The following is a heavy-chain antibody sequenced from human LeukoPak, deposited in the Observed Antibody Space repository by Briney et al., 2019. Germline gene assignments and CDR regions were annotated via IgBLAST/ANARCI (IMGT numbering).Heavy chain of an antibody. V-gene: IGHV3-21*01. D-gene: IGHD3-22*01. J-gene: IGHJ4*02. CDR1: AFTFSSYI. CDR3: ARANPNSSGSWDY. CDR2: ISTSSNYM. Sequence: PGGSLRLSCAASAFTFSSYIMNWVRPAPGKGLDWVSSISTSSNYMYYADSVEGRFTISRDNGKNSLYLQMNSLRAEDTAVYYCARANPNSSGSWDYWGQGTLVTVSS.